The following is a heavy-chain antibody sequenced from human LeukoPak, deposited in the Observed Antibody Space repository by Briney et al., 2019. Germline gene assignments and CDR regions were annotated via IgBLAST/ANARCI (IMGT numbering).Heavy chain of an antibody. J-gene: IGHJ4*02. V-gene: IGHV1-2*02. CDR2: INPNSGGT. D-gene: IGHD3-22*01. CDR3: ARVGDYYDSSGAFDY. Sequence: ASVKVFCKASGYTFTGYYMHWVRQAPGQGLEWMGWINPNSGGTNYAQKFQGRVTMTRDTSISTAYMELSRLRSDDTAVYYCARVGDYYDSSGAFDYWGQGTLVTVSS. CDR1: GYTFTGYY.